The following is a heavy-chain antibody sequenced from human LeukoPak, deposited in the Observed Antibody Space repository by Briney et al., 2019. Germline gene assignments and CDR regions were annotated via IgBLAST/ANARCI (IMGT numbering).Heavy chain of an antibody. CDR3: AKEMLGTRWITYDS. CDR1: GFTFSSYW. J-gene: IGHJ4*02. V-gene: IGHV3-7*03. Sequence: GSLRLSCAASGFTFSSYWMSWVRQAPGKGLEWVANIKQDGLEKNYVDSVKGRFIISRDNSKNSLYLQMNSLRTDDTALYYCAKEMLGTRWITYDSWGQGTLVTVSS. CDR2: IKQDGLEK. D-gene: IGHD5-12*01.